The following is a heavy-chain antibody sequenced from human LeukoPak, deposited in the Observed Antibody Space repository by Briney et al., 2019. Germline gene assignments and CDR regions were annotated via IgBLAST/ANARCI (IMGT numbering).Heavy chain of an antibody. CDR2: FYYSGST. J-gene: IGHJ4*02. V-gene: IGHV4-59*01. D-gene: IGHD1-26*01. CDR3: ARGQGGNYYLNYFDY. Sequence: SETLSLTCTVQGGSFSTYYWSWIRQPPGKGLEWIGHFYYSGSTSYSPSLKSRVTISVDTPRNQFSLKLTSVTAADTAVYFCARGQGGNYYLNYFDYWGQGALVTVSP. CDR1: GGSFSTYY.